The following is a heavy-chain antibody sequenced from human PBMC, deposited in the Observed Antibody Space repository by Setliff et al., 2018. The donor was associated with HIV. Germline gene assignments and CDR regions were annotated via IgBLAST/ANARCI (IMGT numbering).Heavy chain of an antibody. D-gene: IGHD3-16*01. CDR3: ARTREAVMYYYYGMDV. CDR2: ISAYNGNT. V-gene: IGHV1-18*01. Sequence: ASVKVSCKASGYTFTSYDISWVRQAPGQGLEWMGWISAYNGNTNYAQKLQGRVTITADESTSTAYMELSSLRSEDTAVYYCARTREAVMYYYYGMDVWGKGTTVTVSS. CDR1: GYTFTSYD. J-gene: IGHJ6*04.